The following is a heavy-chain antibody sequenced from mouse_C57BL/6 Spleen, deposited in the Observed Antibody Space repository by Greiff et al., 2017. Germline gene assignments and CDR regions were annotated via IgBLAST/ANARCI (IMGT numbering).Heavy chain of an antibody. Sequence: EVHLVESGGGLVKPGGSLKLSCAASGFTFSSYAMSWVRQTPEKRLEWVATISDGGSYTYYPDNVKGRFTISRDNAKNNLYLQMSHLKSEDTAMYYCARGGIYYDHEGDAMDYWGQGTSVTVSS. J-gene: IGHJ4*01. D-gene: IGHD2-4*01. CDR2: ISDGGSYT. CDR1: GFTFSSYA. V-gene: IGHV5-4*01. CDR3: ARGGIYYDHEGDAMDY.